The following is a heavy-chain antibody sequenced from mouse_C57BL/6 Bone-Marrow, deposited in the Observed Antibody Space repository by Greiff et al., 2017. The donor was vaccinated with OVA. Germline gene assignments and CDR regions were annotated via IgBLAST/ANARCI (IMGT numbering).Heavy chain of an antibody. D-gene: IGHD2-1*01. CDR3: ARQGYGNYGDFFFDYAMDY. Sequence: EVQLKESGGGLVKPGGSLKLSCAASGFTFSSYTMSWVRQTPEKRLEWVATISGGGGNTYYPDSVKGRFTISRDNAKNTLYLQMSSLRSEDTALYYCARQGYGNYGDFFFDYAMDYWGQGTSVTVSS. V-gene: IGHV5-9*01. CDR1: GFTFSSYT. J-gene: IGHJ4*01. CDR2: ISGGGGNT.